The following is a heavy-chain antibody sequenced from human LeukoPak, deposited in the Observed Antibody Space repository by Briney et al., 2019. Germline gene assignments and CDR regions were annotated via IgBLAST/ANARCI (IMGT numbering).Heavy chain of an antibody. V-gene: IGHV7-4-1*01. Sequence: GASVKVSCKVSGYTLTELSMHWVRQAPGQGLEWMGWINTNTGNPTYAQGFTGRFVFSLDTSVSTAYLQICSLKAEDTAVYYCARVLAVAGPDAFDIWGQGTMVTVSS. CDR1: GYTLTELS. CDR2: INTNTGNP. D-gene: IGHD6-19*01. CDR3: ARVLAVAGPDAFDI. J-gene: IGHJ3*02.